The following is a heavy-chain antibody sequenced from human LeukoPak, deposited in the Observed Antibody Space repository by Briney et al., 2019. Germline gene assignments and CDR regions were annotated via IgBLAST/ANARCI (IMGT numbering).Heavy chain of an antibody. V-gene: IGHV3-23*01. J-gene: IGHJ4*02. CDR2: ISGSGGST. CDR3: AKDWAFGHQRLYYFDY. D-gene: IGHD2-2*01. Sequence: PGGSLRLSCAASGFTFSSYAMSWVRQAPGKGLEWVSAISGSGGSTYYADSVKGRFTISRDNSKNTLYLQMNSLRAEDTAVYYCAKDWAFGHQRLYYFDYWGQGTLVTVSS. CDR1: GFTFSSYA.